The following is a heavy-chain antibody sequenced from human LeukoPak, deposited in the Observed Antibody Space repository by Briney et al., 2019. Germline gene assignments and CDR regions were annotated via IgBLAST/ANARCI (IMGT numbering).Heavy chain of an antibody. V-gene: IGHV4-34*01. CDR2: INHSGST. J-gene: IGHJ6*02. Sequence: PSETLSLTCAVYGGSFSGYYWSWIRQPPGKGLEWIGEINHSGSTNYNPSLKSRVTISVDTSKNQFSLKLSSVTAADTAVYYCARGLRHHDGSGSYSPDYYGMDVWGQETTVTVSS. D-gene: IGHD3-10*01. CDR3: ARGLRHHDGSGSYSPDYYGMDV. CDR1: GGSFSGYY.